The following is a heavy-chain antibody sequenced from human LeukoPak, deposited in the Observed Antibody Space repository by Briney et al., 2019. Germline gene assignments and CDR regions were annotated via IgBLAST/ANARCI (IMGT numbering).Heavy chain of an antibody. V-gene: IGHV4-39*01. CDR3: ARAIHYYGYRGFPDHWYFDI. D-gene: IGHD3-10*01. CDR1: GGSVSSGGYY. Sequence: SETLSLTCTVSGGSVSSGGYYWGWIRQPPGEGLEWIGSIHYRGSTYYDPSLKSRVAISVDTSENQFSLKLTSVTAADTAVYFCARAIHYYGYRGFPDHWYFDIWGRGTLVTVSS. CDR2: IHYRGST. J-gene: IGHJ2*01.